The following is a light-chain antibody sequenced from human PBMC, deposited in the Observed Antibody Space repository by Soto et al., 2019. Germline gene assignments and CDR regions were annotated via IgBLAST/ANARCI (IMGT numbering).Light chain of an antibody. Sequence: QSVLTQPPSASGTPGQRVTISCSGSSSNIGNNDVYWYQQFPGTAPKLVVYKNNQRPSGVPDRFSGSKSGTSASLAISGLRSEDAADYYCAAWDDSLGEVFGTGTKVTVL. J-gene: IGLJ1*01. CDR1: SSNIGNND. V-gene: IGLV1-47*01. CDR2: KNN. CDR3: AAWDDSLGEV.